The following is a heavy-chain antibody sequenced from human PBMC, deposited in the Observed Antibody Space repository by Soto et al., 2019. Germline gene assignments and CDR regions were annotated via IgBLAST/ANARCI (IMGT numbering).Heavy chain of an antibody. CDR1: GYSFTSYW. CDR2: IYPVDCDT. CDR3: ARPAGMHHDYYYYGMEV. J-gene: IGHJ6*02. Sequence: GESLKISCKGSGYSFTSYWIGWVRQMPGKGLEWTGTIYPVDCDTRYSPSFQGQVTISAEKSISSAYLQCSSLKAPATAMYYCARPAGMHHDYYYYGMEVWGQGTTVTVS. V-gene: IGHV5-51*01.